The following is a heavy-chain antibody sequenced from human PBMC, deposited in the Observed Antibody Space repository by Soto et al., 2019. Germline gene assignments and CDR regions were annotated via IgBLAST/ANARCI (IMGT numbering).Heavy chain of an antibody. V-gene: IGHV3-74*01. J-gene: IGHJ2*01. CDR3: ARGQSGRFLEWLTSYWYFDL. CDR2: INSDGSST. D-gene: IGHD3-3*01. Sequence: GGSLRLSCAASGFTFSSYWMHWVRQAPGKGLVWVSRINSDGSSTSYADSVKGRFTISRDNAKNTLYLQMNSLRAEDTAVYYCARGQSGRFLEWLTSYWYFDLWGRGTLVTVSS. CDR1: GFTFSSYW.